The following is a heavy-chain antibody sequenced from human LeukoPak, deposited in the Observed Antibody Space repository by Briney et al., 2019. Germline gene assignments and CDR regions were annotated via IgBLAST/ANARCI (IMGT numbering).Heavy chain of an antibody. CDR2: ISYDGNNK. Sequence: GGSLRLSCAASEFTFSNYGIHWVRQAPGKGLEWVAVISYDGNNKYYADSVKGRFTISRDNSKNTLYLQMNSLRAEDTAVYYCARARLTDYVWGRRTFDIWGQGTMVTISS. D-gene: IGHD3-16*01. J-gene: IGHJ3*02. V-gene: IGHV3-30*03. CDR1: EFTFSNYG. CDR3: ARARLTDYVWGRRTFDI.